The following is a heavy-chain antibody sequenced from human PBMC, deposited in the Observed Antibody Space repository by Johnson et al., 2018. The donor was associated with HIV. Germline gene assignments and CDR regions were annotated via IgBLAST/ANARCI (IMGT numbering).Heavy chain of an antibody. J-gene: IGHJ3*02. CDR3: ARAPEVRGIDAFDI. CDR1: RFTFSDYY. Sequence: VQLVESGGGLVKPGGSLRLSCAASRFTFSDYYMSWIRQTPGKGLEWVSYITSSGSTLYYADSVKGRFTISRDNAKNSLSLQMNILTAEDTAVYYCARAPEVRGIDAFDIWGQGTMVTVS. CDR2: ITSSGSTL. D-gene: IGHD3-10*01. V-gene: IGHV3-11*04.